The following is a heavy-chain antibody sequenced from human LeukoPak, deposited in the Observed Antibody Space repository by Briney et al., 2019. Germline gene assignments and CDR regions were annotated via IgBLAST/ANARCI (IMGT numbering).Heavy chain of an antibody. Sequence: TGGSLRLSCAASGFTFSDYYMSWIRQAPGKGLEWVSYISSSSSYTNYADSVKGRFTISRDNAKNSLYLQMNSLRAEDTAVYYCAKSKPRGQYSSSWYRRRDYYYGMDVWGQGTTVTVSS. V-gene: IGHV3-11*03. CDR1: GFTFSDYY. CDR2: ISSSSSYT. J-gene: IGHJ6*02. CDR3: AKSKPRGQYSSSWYRRRDYYYGMDV. D-gene: IGHD6-13*01.